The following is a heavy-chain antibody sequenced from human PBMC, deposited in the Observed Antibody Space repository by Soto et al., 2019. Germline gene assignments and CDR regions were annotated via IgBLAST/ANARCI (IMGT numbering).Heavy chain of an antibody. CDR2: INAGYGNT. CDR1: GYTNSGYA. Sequence: ASVKVSCKASGYTNSGYAMDWVRQAPGQRLEWMGWINAGYGNTKSSQKFQDRVTISRDTSASTAYMELTSLRSEDTAVYYCARGTGDGTFDFWGQGTLDTVS. D-gene: IGHD7-27*01. J-gene: IGHJ4*02. V-gene: IGHV1-3*01. CDR3: ARGTGDGTFDF.